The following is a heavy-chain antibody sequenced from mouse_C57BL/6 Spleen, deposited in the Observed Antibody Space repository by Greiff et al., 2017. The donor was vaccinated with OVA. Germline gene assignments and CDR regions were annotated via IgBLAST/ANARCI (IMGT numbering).Heavy chain of an antibody. CDR1: GYAFSSYW. J-gene: IGHJ2*01. Sequence: VKLMESGAELVKPGASVKISCKASGYAFSSYWMNWVKQRPGKGLEWIGQIYPGDGDTNYNGKFKGKATLTADKSSSTAYMQLSSLTSEDSAVYFCAREGIYYDYDAYFDYWGQGTTLTVSS. V-gene: IGHV1-80*01. CDR3: AREGIYYDYDAYFDY. D-gene: IGHD2-4*01. CDR2: IYPGDGDT.